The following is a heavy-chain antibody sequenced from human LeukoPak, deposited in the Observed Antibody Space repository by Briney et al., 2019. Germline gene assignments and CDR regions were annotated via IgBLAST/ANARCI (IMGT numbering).Heavy chain of an antibody. CDR1: GGSISSGGYY. D-gene: IGHD4-17*01. Sequence: SETLSLTCTVSGGSISSGGYYWSWIRQHPGKGLEWIGYTYYSGSTYYNPSLKSRVTISVDTSKNQFSLKLSSVTAADTAVYYCARAVIMTTVTFDYWGQGTLVTVSS. CDR3: ARAVIMTTVTFDY. J-gene: IGHJ4*02. CDR2: TYYSGST. V-gene: IGHV4-31*03.